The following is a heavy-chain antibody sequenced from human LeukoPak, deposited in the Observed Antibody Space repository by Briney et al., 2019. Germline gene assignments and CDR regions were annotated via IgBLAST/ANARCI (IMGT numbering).Heavy chain of an antibody. Sequence: SETLSLTCTVSGGSVSPYFWSWIRQPPGKGLEWIGYIYYSGSTNYNPSLKSRVTISVDTSKNQFSLKLSSVTAADTAVYYCARGLNYYDSSGYYYYGMDVWGQGTTVTVSS. CDR3: ARGLNYYDSSGYYYYGMDV. D-gene: IGHD3-22*01. J-gene: IGHJ6*02. V-gene: IGHV4-59*02. CDR1: GGSVSPYF. CDR2: IYYSGST.